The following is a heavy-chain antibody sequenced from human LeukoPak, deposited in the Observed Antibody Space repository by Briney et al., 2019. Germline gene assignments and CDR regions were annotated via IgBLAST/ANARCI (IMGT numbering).Heavy chain of an antibody. J-gene: IGHJ6*03. CDR1: GGSISSSSYY. Sequence: SETLSLTCTVSGGSISSSSYYWGWIRQPPGKGLEWIGEINHSGSTNYNPSLKSRVTISVDTSKNQFSLKLSSVTAADTAVYYCARTLCSGYGRYCRYYYYMDVWGKGTTVTVSS. CDR2: INHSGST. D-gene: IGHD5-12*01. CDR3: ARTLCSGYGRYCRYYYYMDV. V-gene: IGHV4-39*07.